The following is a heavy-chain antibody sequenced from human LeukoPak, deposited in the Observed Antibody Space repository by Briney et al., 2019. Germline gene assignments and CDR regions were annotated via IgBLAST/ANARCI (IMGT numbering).Heavy chain of an antibody. CDR2: ISSSGSTI. V-gene: IGHV3-48*01. Sequence: GGSLRLSCAASGFTFSSYSMNWVRQAPGKGLEWVSYISSSGSTIYYADSVKGRFTISRDNAKNSLYLQMNSLRAEDTAVYYCATRPSQRAAGSFWGQGTLVTVSS. CDR1: GFTFSSYS. J-gene: IGHJ4*02. D-gene: IGHD6-13*01. CDR3: ATRPSQRAAGSF.